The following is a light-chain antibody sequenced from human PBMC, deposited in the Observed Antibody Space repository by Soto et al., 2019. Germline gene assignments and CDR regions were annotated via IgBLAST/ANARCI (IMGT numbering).Light chain of an antibody. CDR3: GSWDSTVSAYV. CDR2: DDK. J-gene: IGLJ1*01. CDR1: SSNIGGNS. V-gene: IGLV1-51*01. Sequence: QSVLRQPPGVPASPEEKAAISCSGSSSNIGGNSVSWDQQLPGTAPKLLIYDDKKRPSGIPDRFSGSQPGTSATLGITGFQTGDEDDYYCGSWDSTVSAYVFGTETRVTVL.